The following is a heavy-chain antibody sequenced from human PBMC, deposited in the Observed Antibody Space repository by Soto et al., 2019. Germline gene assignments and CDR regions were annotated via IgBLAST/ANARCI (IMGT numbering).Heavy chain of an antibody. CDR2: IIPIFGTA. V-gene: IGHV1-69*12. CDR3: ARDLTPNYSNYPPRYYYYYGMDV. Sequence: QVQLVQSGAEVKKPGSSVKVSCKASGGTFSSYAISWVRQAPGQGLEWMGGIIPIFGTANYAQKFQGRVTITADESTSTAYMELSSLRSADTAVYYCARDLTPNYSNYPPRYYYYYGMDVWGQGTTVTVS. CDR1: GGTFSSYA. D-gene: IGHD4-4*01. J-gene: IGHJ6*02.